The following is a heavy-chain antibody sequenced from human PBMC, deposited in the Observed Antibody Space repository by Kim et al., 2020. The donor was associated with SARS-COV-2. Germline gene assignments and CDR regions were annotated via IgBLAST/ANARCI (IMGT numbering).Heavy chain of an antibody. CDR1: GFTFTSSA. J-gene: IGHJ6*02. V-gene: IGHV1-58*01. Sequence: SVKVSCKASGFTFTSSAVQWVRQARGQRLEWIGWIVVGSGNTNYAQKFQERVTITRDMSTSTAYMELSSLRSEDTAVYYCAAGWFGEQDYYYYGMDVWGQGTTVTVSS. D-gene: IGHD3-10*01. CDR2: IVVGSGNT. CDR3: AAGWFGEQDYYYYGMDV.